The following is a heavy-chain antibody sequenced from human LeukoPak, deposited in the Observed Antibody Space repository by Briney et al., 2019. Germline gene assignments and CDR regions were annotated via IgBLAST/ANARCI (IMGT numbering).Heavy chain of an antibody. CDR2: MSPNSGNT. V-gene: IGHV1-8*01. Sequence: ASVKVSCKASGYTFTSYDINWVRQATGQGLEWMGWMSPNSGNTGYAQKFQGRVTMTRNTSISTAYMELSSLRSEDTAVYYCARGRGSGHKENWFDPWGQGTLVTVSS. CDR3: ARGRGSGHKENWFDP. J-gene: IGHJ5*02. CDR1: GYTFTSYD. D-gene: IGHD6-19*01.